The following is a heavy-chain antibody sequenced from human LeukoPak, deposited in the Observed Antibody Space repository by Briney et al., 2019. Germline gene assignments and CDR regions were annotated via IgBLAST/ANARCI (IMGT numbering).Heavy chain of an antibody. CDR1: GFTFSSYW. J-gene: IGHJ4*02. Sequence: GGSLRLSCAASGFTFSSYWMHWVRQAPGKGLVWVSRINSDGSSTSYADSVKGRFTNSRDNAKNTLYLQMNSLRAEDTAVYYCASLMVYAKGFDYWGEGTLVTVSS. CDR2: INSDGSST. D-gene: IGHD2-8*01. CDR3: ASLMVYAKGFDY. V-gene: IGHV3-74*01.